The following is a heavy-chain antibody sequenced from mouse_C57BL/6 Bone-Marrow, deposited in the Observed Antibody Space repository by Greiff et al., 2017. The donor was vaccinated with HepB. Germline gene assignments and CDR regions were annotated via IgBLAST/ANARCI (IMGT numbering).Heavy chain of an antibody. CDR2: IYPGDGDT. J-gene: IGHJ3*01. D-gene: IGHD2-4*01. CDR3: AREGGLQAWFAY. V-gene: IGHV1-82*01. Sequence: QVQLKESGPELVKPGASVKISCKASGYAFSSSWMNWVKQRPGKGLEWIGRIYPGDGDTNYNGKFKGKATLTADKSSSTAYMQLSSLTSEDSAVYFCAREGGLQAWFAYWGQGTLVTVSA. CDR1: GYAFSSSW.